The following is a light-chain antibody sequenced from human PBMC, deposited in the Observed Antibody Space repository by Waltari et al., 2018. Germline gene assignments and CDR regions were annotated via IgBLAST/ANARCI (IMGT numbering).Light chain of an antibody. Sequence: EIVLTQSPGPLSLSRGEGAHLSCRASQIVRISYLAGYQEKPGEGPRLLIYGASSRATGIPDRFGGRGCGRELTLTISRLWPEDCAGYFWRQYGSSSGVTVGPATNVDIK. CDR1: QIVRISY. CDR3: RQYGSSSGVT. J-gene: IGKJ3*01. V-gene: IGKV3-20*01. CDR2: GAS.